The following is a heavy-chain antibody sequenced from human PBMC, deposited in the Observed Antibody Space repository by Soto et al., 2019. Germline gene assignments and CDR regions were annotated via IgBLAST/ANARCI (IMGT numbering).Heavy chain of an antibody. J-gene: IGHJ6*02. CDR1: GFTFTSSA. CDR2: IVVGSGNT. V-gene: IGHV1-58*01. D-gene: IGHD6-13*01. CDR3: AAAAPIAAAGPDSYYYSGMDV. Sequence: ASVKVSCKASGFTFTSSAVQGVRQARGQRLEWIGWIVVGSGNTNYAQKFQERVTITRDMSTSTAYMELSSLRSEDTAVYYCAAAAPIAAAGPDSYYYSGMDVWGQGTTVTVSS.